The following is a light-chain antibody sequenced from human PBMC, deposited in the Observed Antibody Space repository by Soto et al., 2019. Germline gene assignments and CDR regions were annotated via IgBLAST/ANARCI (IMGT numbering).Light chain of an antibody. J-gene: IGKJ5*01. Sequence: EIVMTQSPATLPVSPGERATLSCRASQSVSSNLAWYQQKPSQAPRLLIYGASPRATGIPATFSGSGCGTGFTLTISSMQSEDFAVYYCQQYNNWPPITFGQGTRLEIK. CDR2: GAS. CDR1: QSVSSN. V-gene: IGKV3-15*01. CDR3: QQYNNWPPIT.